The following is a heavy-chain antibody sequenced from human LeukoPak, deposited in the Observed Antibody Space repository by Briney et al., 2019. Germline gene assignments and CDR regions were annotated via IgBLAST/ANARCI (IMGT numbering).Heavy chain of an antibody. Sequence: SVKVSCKASGGTFSSYAISWVRQAPGQGLEWMGSIIPIFGTANYAQKFQGRVTITTDESTSTAYMELSRLRSEDTAVYYCATIPGRRPRGVDDAFDIWGQGTMVTVSS. CDR3: ATIPGRRPRGVDDAFDI. CDR1: GGTFSSYA. D-gene: IGHD1-26*01. J-gene: IGHJ3*02. V-gene: IGHV1-69*05. CDR2: IIPIFGTA.